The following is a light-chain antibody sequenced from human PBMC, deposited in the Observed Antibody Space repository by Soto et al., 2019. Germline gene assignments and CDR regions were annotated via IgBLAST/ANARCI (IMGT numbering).Light chain of an antibody. CDR3: AAWDDSLNGVV. CDR2: NNN. CDR1: SSNIGSNT. Sequence: QAVVTQPPSASGTPGQRFTISCSGGSSNIGSNTVNWYQQLPGTAPKLLIYNNNQRPSGVPDRFSGSKSGTSASLAISGLQSEDEADYYCAAWDDSLNGVVFGGGTKLTVL. J-gene: IGLJ2*01. V-gene: IGLV1-44*01.